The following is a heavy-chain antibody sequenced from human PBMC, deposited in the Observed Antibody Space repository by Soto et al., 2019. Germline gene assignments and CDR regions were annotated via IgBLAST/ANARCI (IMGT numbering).Heavy chain of an antibody. CDR3: ARTFDYYGMDV. J-gene: IGHJ6*02. CDR2: IYHPGSV. Sequence: SETLSLTCAVSGYSIASGYYWAWIRQSPGKGLEWIGSIYHPGSVYYNPSLNSRVAVSLDTSKNHFSLKLTSVTAADTAVYYCARTFDYYGMDVWGQGTTVTVSS. V-gene: IGHV4-38-2*01. CDR1: GYSIASGYY.